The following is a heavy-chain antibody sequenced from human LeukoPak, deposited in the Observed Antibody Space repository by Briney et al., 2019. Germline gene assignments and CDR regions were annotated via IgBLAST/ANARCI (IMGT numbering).Heavy chain of an antibody. Sequence: SETLSLTCTVSGDSISSTGYSWGWIRQPPGKGLERIESIYYSGTTYYNPSLKSRVTISLDTSKNQFSLEVTSVTAADTAVYYCARDGYNYGLDRFDQWGQGTLVTVSS. V-gene: IGHV4-39*07. CDR1: GDSISSTGYS. D-gene: IGHD5-18*01. CDR3: ARDGYNYGLDRFDQ. CDR2: IYYSGTT. J-gene: IGHJ4*02.